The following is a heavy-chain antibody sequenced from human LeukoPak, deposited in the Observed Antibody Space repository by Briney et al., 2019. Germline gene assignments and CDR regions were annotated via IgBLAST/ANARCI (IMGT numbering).Heavy chain of an antibody. CDR1: GFSFSTYA. J-gene: IGHJ4*02. D-gene: IGHD5-24*01. CDR2: INSDGSST. CDR3: AREDVDGYLPDGY. V-gene: IGHV3-74*01. Sequence: GGSLGLSCAASGFSFSTYAMSWVRQAPGKGLEWVSRINSDGSSTSYADSVKGRFTISRDNAKNTLYLQMNSLRAEDTAVYYCAREDVDGYLPDGYWGQGTLVTVSS.